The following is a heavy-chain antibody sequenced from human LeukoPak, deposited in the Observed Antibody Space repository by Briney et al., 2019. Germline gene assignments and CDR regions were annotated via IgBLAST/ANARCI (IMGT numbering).Heavy chain of an antibody. CDR3: ASHSSSWYRGWFDP. J-gene: IGHJ5*02. Sequence: PSETLSLTCTVSGGSISSGTYYWNWIRQPAGKGLEWIGYIYYSGSTNYNPSLKSRVTISVDTSKNQFSLKLSSVTAADTAVYYCASHSSSWYRGWFDPWGQGTLVTVSS. CDR2: IYYSGST. CDR1: GGSISSGTYY. V-gene: IGHV4-61*10. D-gene: IGHD6-13*01.